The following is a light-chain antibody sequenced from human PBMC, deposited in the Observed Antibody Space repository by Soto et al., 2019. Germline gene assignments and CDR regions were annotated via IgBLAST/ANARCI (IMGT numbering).Light chain of an antibody. CDR1: QTISNY. CDR3: QQSFRSLFT. V-gene: IGKV1-39*01. J-gene: IGKJ3*01. Sequence: DIQLTQSPSSLSASVGDRVTIACRASQTISNYLNWYQQKPGKAPILLIHTASTLQSGVPSRFSGSGSGTDFTLTISSLQPEDFATYYCQQSFRSLFTFGPGTKVDIK. CDR2: TAS.